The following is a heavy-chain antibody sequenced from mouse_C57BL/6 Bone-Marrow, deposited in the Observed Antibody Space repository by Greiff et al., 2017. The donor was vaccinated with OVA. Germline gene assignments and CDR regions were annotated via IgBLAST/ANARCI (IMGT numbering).Heavy chain of an antibody. CDR2: IDPEDGDT. CDR1: GFNIKDYY. J-gene: IGHJ3*01. CDR3: STSYYSNYGWFAY. D-gene: IGHD2-5*01. Sequence: VQLKESGAELVRPGASVKLSCTASGFNIKDYYMHWVKQRPEQGLEWIGRIDPEDGDTEYAPKFQGKATMTADTSSNTAYLQLSSLTSEDTAVYYCSTSYYSNYGWFAYWGQGTLVTVSA. V-gene: IGHV14-1*01.